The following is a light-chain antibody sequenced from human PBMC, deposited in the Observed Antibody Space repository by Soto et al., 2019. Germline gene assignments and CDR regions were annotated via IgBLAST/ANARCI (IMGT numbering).Light chain of an antibody. V-gene: IGKV1-5*01. Sequence: DIQMTQSPSSLSPSVGDRVTITCRASRSISDWLAWYQQKPGKAPELLIFDASNLKSGVSSRFSGSGSWTEFTLTISRLQPDDVATYYCLQYSSHSWTFGQGTKVEIK. CDR2: DAS. CDR3: LQYSSHSWT. J-gene: IGKJ1*01. CDR1: RSISDW.